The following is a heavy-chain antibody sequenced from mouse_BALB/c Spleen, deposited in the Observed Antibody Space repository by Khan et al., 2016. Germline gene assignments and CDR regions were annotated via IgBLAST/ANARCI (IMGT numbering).Heavy chain of an antibody. CDR2: RNTETGEP. J-gene: IGHJ2*01. CDR3: ATND. V-gene: IGHV9-2-1*01. Sequence: QIQLVQSGPELKKPGETVKISCNASGYTFTDYSMHWVKQAPGKGLKWMGWRNTETGEPAYADDSKGRFASPLATSARTADLQINNLKNEDTATYFCATNDWGQGTTLTVSS. CDR1: GYTFTDYS.